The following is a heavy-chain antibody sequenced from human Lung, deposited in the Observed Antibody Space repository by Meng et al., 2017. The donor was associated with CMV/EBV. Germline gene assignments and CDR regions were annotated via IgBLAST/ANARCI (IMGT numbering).Heavy chain of an antibody. CDR1: GFTFSSSS. J-gene: IGHJ4*02. Sequence: GEXXKISCVASGFTFSSSSMNWVRQAPGKGLGWVSGISSSSSEIHYADSVKGRFTISRDNAKNSLYLQMNSLRAEDTAVYYCARSRSFDYWGQGTLVTVSS. CDR3: ARSRSFDY. V-gene: IGHV3-21*01. CDR2: ISSSSSEI.